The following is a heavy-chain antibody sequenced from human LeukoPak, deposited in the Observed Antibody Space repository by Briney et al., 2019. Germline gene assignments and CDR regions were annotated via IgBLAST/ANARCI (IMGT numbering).Heavy chain of an antibody. V-gene: IGHV3-23*01. CDR1: GFSVSSYW. CDR2: ISGSGGST. D-gene: IGHD2-2*01. J-gene: IGHJ4*02. CDR3: AKSNSRVLPAAIIDY. Sequence: GGSLRLSCAASGFSVSSYWMHWVRQAPGKGLVWVSAISGSGGSTYYADSVKGRFTISRDNSKNTLYLQMNSLRAEDTAVYYCAKSNSRVLPAAIIDYWGQGTLVTVSS.